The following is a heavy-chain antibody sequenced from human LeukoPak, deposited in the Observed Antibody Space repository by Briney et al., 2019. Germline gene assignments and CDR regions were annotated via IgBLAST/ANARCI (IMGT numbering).Heavy chain of an antibody. CDR3: ARGGRYSSGWPYFDY. CDR1: DGSVSSGSYY. CDR2: IYYSGST. J-gene: IGHJ4*02. Sequence: SETLSLTCSVSDGSVSSGSYYWSRIRQPPGKGLEWIGYIYYSGSTNYNPSLKSRVTISADTSKNQFSLKLNSVTAADTAVYYCARGGRYSSGWPYFDYWGQGTLVTVSS. D-gene: IGHD6-19*01. V-gene: IGHV4-61*01.